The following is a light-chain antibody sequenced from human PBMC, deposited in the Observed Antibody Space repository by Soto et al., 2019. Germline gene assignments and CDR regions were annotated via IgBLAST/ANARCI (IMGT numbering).Light chain of an antibody. CDR1: SSNIGAGYD. CDR3: QSYDSSLSGWNWV. Sequence: QLVLTQPPSVSGAPGQRVTISCTGSSSNIGAGYDVHWYQQLPGTAPKLLIYGNSNRPSGVPDRFSGSKSGTSASLAITGLQAEDEADYYCQSYDSSLSGWNWVFGGGTKVTVL. V-gene: IGLV1-40*01. CDR2: GNS. J-gene: IGLJ3*02.